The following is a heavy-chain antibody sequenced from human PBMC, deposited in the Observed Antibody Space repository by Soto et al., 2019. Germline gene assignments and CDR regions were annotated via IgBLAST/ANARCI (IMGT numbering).Heavy chain of an antibody. V-gene: IGHV3-33*01. CDR3: GRFRRGSSWRTGVDY. CDR1: GFTFSSYG. Sequence: PGGSLRLSCAASGFTFSSYGMHWVRQAPGKGLEWVAVIWYDGSNKYYADSVKGRFTISRDNSKNTLYLQMNSLRAEDTAVYYCGRFRRGSSWRTGVDYWGRETLVTVSS. J-gene: IGHJ4*02. D-gene: IGHD6-13*01. CDR2: IWYDGSNK.